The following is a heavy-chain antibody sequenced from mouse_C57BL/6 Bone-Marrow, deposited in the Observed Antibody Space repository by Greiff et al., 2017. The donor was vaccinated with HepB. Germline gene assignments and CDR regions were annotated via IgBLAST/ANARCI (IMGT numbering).Heavy chain of an antibody. D-gene: IGHD2-5*01. J-gene: IGHJ1*03. V-gene: IGHV1-55*01. CDR2: IYPGSGST. CDR1: GYTFTSYW. Sequence: QVQLQQPGAELVKPGASVKMSCKASGYTFTSYWIPWVKQRPGQGLEWIGDIYPGSGSTNYNEKFKSKATLTVDTSSSTAYMQLSSQTSKDSAVYYYAGYSNYWYFDVWGTGTTVTVSS. CDR3: AGYSNYWYFDV.